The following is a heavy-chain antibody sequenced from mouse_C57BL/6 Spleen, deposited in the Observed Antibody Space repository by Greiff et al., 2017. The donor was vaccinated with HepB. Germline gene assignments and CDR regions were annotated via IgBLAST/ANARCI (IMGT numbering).Heavy chain of an antibody. CDR1: GYTFTGYW. CDR3: ARSRIYYGNSGYAMDY. Sequence: QVQLQQSGAELMKPGASVKLSCKATGYTFTGYWIEWVKQRPGHGLEWIGEILPGSGSTNYNEKFKGKATFTADTSSNTAYMQLSSLTTEDSAIYYCARSRIYYGNSGYAMDYWGQGTSVTVSS. V-gene: IGHV1-9*01. J-gene: IGHJ4*01. CDR2: ILPGSGST. D-gene: IGHD2-1*01.